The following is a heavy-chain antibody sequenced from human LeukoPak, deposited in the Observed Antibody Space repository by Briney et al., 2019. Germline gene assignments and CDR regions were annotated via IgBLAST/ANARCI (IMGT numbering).Heavy chain of an antibody. V-gene: IGHV3-7*05. CDR1: GFTFSSYW. J-gene: IGHJ4*02. Sequence: PGGSLRLSCAASGFTFSSYWMSWVRQAPGKGLEWVANIKQDGSEKYYVDSVKGRFTISRDNAKNSLYLQMNSLRAEDTAVYYCARVVNSGYDHYYFDYWGQGTLVTVSS. CDR3: ARVVNSGYDHYYFDY. D-gene: IGHD5-12*01. CDR2: IKQDGSEK.